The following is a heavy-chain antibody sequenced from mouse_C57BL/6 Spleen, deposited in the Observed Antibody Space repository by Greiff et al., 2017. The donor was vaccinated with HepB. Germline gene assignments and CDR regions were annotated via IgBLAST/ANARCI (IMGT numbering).Heavy chain of an antibody. CDR2: IWRGGST. CDR1: GFSLTSYG. Sequence: VKLMESGPGLVQPSQSLSITCTVSGFSLTSYGVHWVRQSPGKGLEWLGVIWRGGSTDYNAALMSRLSITKDNSKSQVFFNMNSLQADDTAIYYCAKEGLKGFAYWGQGTLVTVSA. J-gene: IGHJ3*01. CDR3: AKEGLKGFAY. D-gene: IGHD3-3*01. V-gene: IGHV2-5*01.